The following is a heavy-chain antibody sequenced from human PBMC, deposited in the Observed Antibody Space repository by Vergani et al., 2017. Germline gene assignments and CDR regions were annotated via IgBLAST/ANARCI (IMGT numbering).Heavy chain of an antibody. Sequence: VQLVESGGGVVQPGRSLRLSCAASGFTFSSFAMSWVRQAPGKGLEWVSAISCSGGSTYYADSVKGRFTISRDNSKNTLYLQMNSLRAEDTAVYYCAKDQRAFPHGSFDYWGQGTLVTVSS. J-gene: IGHJ4*02. V-gene: IGHV3-23*04. CDR1: GFTFSSFA. CDR3: AKDQRAFPHGSFDY. CDR2: ISCSGGST.